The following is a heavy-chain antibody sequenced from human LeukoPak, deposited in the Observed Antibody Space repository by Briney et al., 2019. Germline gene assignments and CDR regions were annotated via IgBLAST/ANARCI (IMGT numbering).Heavy chain of an antibody. Sequence: SETLSLTCTVSGGSISNYYWSWIRQPPGKGLEWIAYIYYTGSTNYNPSLKSRVTISVDTSKNQFSLKLSSVTAADTAVYYWARGTVTMDYWGRGTLVTVSS. V-gene: IGHV4-59*01. CDR2: IYYTGST. J-gene: IGHJ4*02. CDR3: ARGTVTMDY. D-gene: IGHD4-17*01. CDR1: GGSISNYY.